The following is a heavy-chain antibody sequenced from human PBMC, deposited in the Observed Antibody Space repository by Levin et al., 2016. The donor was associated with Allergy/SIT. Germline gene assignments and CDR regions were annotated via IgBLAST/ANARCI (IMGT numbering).Heavy chain of an antibody. J-gene: IGHJ2*01. V-gene: IGHV4-39*01. CDR1: GASISDSSYY. D-gene: IGHD6-19*01. Sequence: SETLSLTCTVSGASISDSSYYWGWIRQPPGKGLEWIGSIYYSGSTFYNPSLESRVTVSVATSRNRFSLSLVSVTAADTAVYYCARRRHEQWLNGRHWYFDLWGRGTLVTVSS. CDR3: ARRRHEQWLNGRHWYFDL. CDR2: IYYSGST.